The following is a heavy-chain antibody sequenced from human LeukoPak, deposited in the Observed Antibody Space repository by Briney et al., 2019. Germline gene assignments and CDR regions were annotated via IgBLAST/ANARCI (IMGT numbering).Heavy chain of an antibody. J-gene: IGHJ4*02. V-gene: IGHV4-4*07. CDR1: GGSISSYY. CDR2: IYTSGST. CDR3: ARNAPSRGLAVSDY. Sequence: SETLSLTCTDSGGSISSYYWSWIRQPAGKGLEWIGRIYTSGSTNYNPSLKSRVTMSVDTSKNQFSLKLSSVTAADTAVYYCARNAPSRGLAVSDYWGQGTLVTVSS. D-gene: IGHD2-15*01.